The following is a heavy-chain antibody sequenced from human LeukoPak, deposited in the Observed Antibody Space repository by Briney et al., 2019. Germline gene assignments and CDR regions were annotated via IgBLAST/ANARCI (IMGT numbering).Heavy chain of an antibody. J-gene: IGHJ4*02. CDR1: GFTFDDYA. CDR2: ISYDGSNK. Sequence: GGSLRLSCAASGFTFDDYAMHWVRQAPGKGLEWVAVISYDGSNKYYADSVKGRFTISRDNSKNTLYLQMNSLRAEDTAVYYCARDPTSPYYYDSSGSVARYFDYWGQGTLVTVSS. D-gene: IGHD3-22*01. CDR3: ARDPTSPYYYDSSGSVARYFDY. V-gene: IGHV3-30*04.